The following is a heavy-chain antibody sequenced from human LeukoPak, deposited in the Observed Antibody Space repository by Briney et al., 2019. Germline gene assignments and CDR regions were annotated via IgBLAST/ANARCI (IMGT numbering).Heavy chain of an antibody. J-gene: IGHJ3*02. CDR1: GFTFSSYE. CDR2: ISSSGSTI. V-gene: IGHV3-48*03. CDR3: ANLPKDYGDYYDAFDI. D-gene: IGHD4-17*01. Sequence: GGSLRLSCAASGFTFSSYEMNWVRQAPGKGLEWVSYISSSGSTIYYADSVKGRFTISRDNAKNSLYLQMNSLRAEDTAVYYCANLPKDYGDYYDAFDIWGQGTMVTVSS.